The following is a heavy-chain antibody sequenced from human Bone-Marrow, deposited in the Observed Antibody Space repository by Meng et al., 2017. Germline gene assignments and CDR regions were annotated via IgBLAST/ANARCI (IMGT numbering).Heavy chain of an antibody. Sequence: GGSRRLSGAASGFTASSNYMSGVRQAPGKGREGVSVIYSGGSTYYADSVKGRFTISRDNSKNKLYLQMNSLRAEDTAVYYCARSYDSSGYYYEYYFDYWGQGTLVTVSS. CDR3: ARSYDSSGYYYEYYFDY. CDR2: IYSGGST. CDR1: GFTASSNY. V-gene: IGHV3-53*05. D-gene: IGHD3-22*01. J-gene: IGHJ4*02.